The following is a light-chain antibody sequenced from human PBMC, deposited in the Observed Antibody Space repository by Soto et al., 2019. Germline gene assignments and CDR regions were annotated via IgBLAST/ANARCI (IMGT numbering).Light chain of an antibody. J-gene: IGKJ2*01. CDR2: GAS. V-gene: IGKV3-20*01. CDR1: QSVSSSY. Sequence: EIVLTQSPGTLSLSPGERATLSCRASQSVSSSYLAWYQQKPGQAPRLLIYGASSRATGIPDRFSGSGSETDFTLTISRLEPEDFAVYYCQQYGSSPPYTFGQGTKVEFK. CDR3: QQYGSSPPYT.